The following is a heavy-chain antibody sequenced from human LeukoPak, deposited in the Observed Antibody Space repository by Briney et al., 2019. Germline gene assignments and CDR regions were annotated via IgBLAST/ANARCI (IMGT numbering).Heavy chain of an antibody. CDR3: AKANSAYDYDYFDY. CDR1: GFTFSSYS. Sequence: GGSLRLSCAGSGFTFSSYSMNWVRQAPGKGLEWVSSISTSSSYIYYADSLKGRFTISRDNAMNSLYLHMNSLRAEDTAVYYCAKANSAYDYDYFDYWGQGTLVTVSS. J-gene: IGHJ4*02. V-gene: IGHV3-21*04. D-gene: IGHD5-12*01. CDR2: ISTSSSYI.